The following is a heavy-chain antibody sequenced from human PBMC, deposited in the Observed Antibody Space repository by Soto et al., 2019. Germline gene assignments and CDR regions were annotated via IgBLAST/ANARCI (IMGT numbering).Heavy chain of an antibody. V-gene: IGHV3-74*01. CDR1: GVTCSNYW. CDR3: ARVRGNRDYAY. D-gene: IGHD3-16*01. J-gene: IGHJ4*02. Sequence: EVHLVESGGGLVQPGGALRLSCAASGVTCSNYWMHWVRQPPGKGLVWVSRINSDGSNTYYAYSVKGRFTISRDNAKNTLYLQMNSLRAEDTAVYYCARVRGNRDYAYWGQGTLVTVSS. CDR2: INSDGSNT.